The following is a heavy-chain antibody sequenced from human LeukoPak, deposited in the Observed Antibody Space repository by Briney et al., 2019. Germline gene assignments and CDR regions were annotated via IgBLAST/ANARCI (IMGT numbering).Heavy chain of an antibody. CDR1: GFTFSSYE. CDR3: ATLYSYGYWADY. V-gene: IGHV3-48*03. Sequence: GGSLRLSCAASGFTFSSYEMNWVRQAPGKGLEWLSYISSSGSTIYYADSVKGRFTISRDNAKNSLYLQMNSLRAEDTAVYYCATLYSYGYWADYWGQGTLVTVSS. CDR2: ISSSGSTI. D-gene: IGHD5-18*01. J-gene: IGHJ4*02.